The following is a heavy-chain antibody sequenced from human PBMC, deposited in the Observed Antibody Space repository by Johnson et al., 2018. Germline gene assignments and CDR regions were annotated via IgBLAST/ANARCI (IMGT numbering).Heavy chain of an antibody. CDR1: RFTFSSYA. J-gene: IGHJ4*02. Sequence: QLQESGGGVVQPGGSLRLSCAASRFTFSSYAMSWVRQAPGKGLEWVSFISGSGGSTYYADSVKGRFTISRDNSKNTLYLQMNSRRAEDTAVYYCAKDQSYYDNTGYVDYWGQGTLVTVSS. CDR3: AKDQSYYDNTGYVDY. CDR2: ISGSGGST. V-gene: IGHV3-23*01. D-gene: IGHD3-22*01.